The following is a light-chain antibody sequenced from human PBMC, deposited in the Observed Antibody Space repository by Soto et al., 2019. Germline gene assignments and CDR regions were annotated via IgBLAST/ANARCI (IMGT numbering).Light chain of an antibody. CDR1: SSNIGSQT. J-gene: IGLJ2*01. Sequence: QSVLTQPPSASGTPGQRVTISCSGSSSNIGSQTVSWYQQLPGTAPRLFIYFNNQRPSGVPDRFSGSKSGTSASLAISGLQSEDEADYYCAAWDDSLNGVVFGGGTKVTVL. V-gene: IGLV1-44*01. CDR3: AAWDDSLNGVV. CDR2: FNN.